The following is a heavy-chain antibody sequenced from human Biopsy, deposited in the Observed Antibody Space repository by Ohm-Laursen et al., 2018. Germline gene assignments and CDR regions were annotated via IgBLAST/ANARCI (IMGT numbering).Heavy chain of an antibody. CDR1: GGTFTTYG. D-gene: IGHD3-9*01. V-gene: IGHV1-69*04. J-gene: IGHJ6*04. CDR2: IIPILGRP. CDR3: AREQHPYIDVLTDSFSYVPMDV. Sequence: SSVKVSCKASGGTFTTYGFNWVRQAPGQGLEWMGRIIPILGRPTYAQKFQGRVTITTDTSTGTVFMDLSTLRSEDSALYYCAREQHPYIDVLTDSFSYVPMDVWGAGTTVTVSS.